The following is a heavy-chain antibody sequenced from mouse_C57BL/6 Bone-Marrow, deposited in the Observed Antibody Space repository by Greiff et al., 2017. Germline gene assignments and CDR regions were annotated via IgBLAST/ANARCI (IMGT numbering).Heavy chain of an antibody. D-gene: IGHD1-1*01. CDR1: GFNIKDDY. CDR3: TTSGLMTTVVAFLYWYFDV. Sequence: VQLQQSGAELVRPGASVKLSCTASGFNIKDDYMHWVKQRPEQGLEWIGWIDPENGDTEYASKFQGKATITADTSSNTAYLQLSSLTSEDTAVYYCTTSGLMTTVVAFLYWYFDVWGTGTTVTVSS. J-gene: IGHJ1*03. CDR2: IDPENGDT. V-gene: IGHV14-4*01.